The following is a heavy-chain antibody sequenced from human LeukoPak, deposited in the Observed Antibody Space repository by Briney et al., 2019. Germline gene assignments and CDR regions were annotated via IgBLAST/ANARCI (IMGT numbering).Heavy chain of an antibody. CDR1: GFTFSSYG. CDR3: AKGPFYVGYYYMDV. V-gene: IGHV3-30*02. Sequence: GGSLRLSCAASGFTFSSYGMHWVRQAPGKGLEWVAFIRYDGSNKYYADSVKGRFTISRDNSKNTLYLQMNSLRAEDTAVYYCAKGPFYVGYYYMDVWGKGTTVTVSS. D-gene: IGHD3-16*01. CDR2: IRYDGSNK. J-gene: IGHJ6*03.